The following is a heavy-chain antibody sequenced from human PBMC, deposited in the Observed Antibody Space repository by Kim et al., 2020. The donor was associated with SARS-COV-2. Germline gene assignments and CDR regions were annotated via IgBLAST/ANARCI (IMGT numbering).Heavy chain of an antibody. J-gene: IGHJ6*02. CDR3: AKGTSSNYYYYGMDV. D-gene: IGHD2-2*01. CDR1: GFTFSSYG. Sequence: LSLTCAASGFTFSSYGMHWVRQAPGKGLEWVAVISYDGSNKYYADSVKGRFTISRDNSKNTLYLQMNSLRAEDTAVYYCAKGTSSNYYYYGMDVWGQGTTVTVSS. V-gene: IGHV3-30*18. CDR2: ISYDGSNK.